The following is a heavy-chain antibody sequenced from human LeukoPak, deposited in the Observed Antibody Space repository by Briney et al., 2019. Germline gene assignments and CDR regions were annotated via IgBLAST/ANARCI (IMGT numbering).Heavy chain of an antibody. CDR2: IYYSGTT. Sequence: SETLSLTCTVSGGSISTYYWTWIRQPPGKGLEWIGCIYYSGTTHYNPSLKSRVTISVDTSKNHFSLKLNSVTAADTAVYYCARGVVASTAGAFDIWGQGTMVTVSS. CDR1: GGSISTYY. J-gene: IGHJ3*02. V-gene: IGHV4-59*12. CDR3: ARGVVASTAGAFDI. D-gene: IGHD2-15*01.